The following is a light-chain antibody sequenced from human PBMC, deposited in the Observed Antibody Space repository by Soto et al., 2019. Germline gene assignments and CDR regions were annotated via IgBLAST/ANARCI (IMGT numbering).Light chain of an antibody. V-gene: IGKV1-39*01. J-gene: IGKJ5*01. CDR1: QSISTY. CDR3: QQSYSTPIT. Sequence: DIQMTQSPSSLSASVADTVTITCRPSQSISTYLNWYQQKPGKAPNLLIYTTSSLHSGVPSRFSGSGSGTDFTLTISSLQPEDFATYYCQQSYSTPITFGQGTRLEIK. CDR2: TTS.